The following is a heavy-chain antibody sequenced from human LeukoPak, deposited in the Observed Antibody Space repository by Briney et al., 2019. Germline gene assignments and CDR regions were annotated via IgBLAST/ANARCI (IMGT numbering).Heavy chain of an antibody. CDR1: GGSISSGGYY. V-gene: IGHV4-30-2*01. J-gene: IGHJ6*03. CDR3: ARRPGYYYYYMDV. CDR2: IYHSGST. Sequence: PSQTLSLTCTVSGGSISSGGYYWSWIRQPPGKGLEWIGYIYHSGSTYYNPSLKSRVTISVDTSKNQFSLKLSSVTAADTAVYYCARRPGYYYYYMDVWGKGTTVTVSS.